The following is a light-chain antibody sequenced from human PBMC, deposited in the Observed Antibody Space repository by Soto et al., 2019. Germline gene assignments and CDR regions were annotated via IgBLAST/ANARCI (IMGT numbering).Light chain of an antibody. CDR3: SSSTSSSTDV. Sequence: QSALTQPASVSGSPGQSITISCTGTSSDVGGYNYVSWYQQYPGKAPKLMIYEVSNRPSGVSDRFSGSRSGTTASLTISGLQAEDEADYYCSSSTSSSTDVFGTGTKLTVL. J-gene: IGLJ1*01. V-gene: IGLV2-14*01. CDR2: EVS. CDR1: SSDVGGYNY.